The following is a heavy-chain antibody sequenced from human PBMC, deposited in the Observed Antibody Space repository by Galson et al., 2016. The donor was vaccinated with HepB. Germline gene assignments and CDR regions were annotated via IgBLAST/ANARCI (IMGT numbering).Heavy chain of an antibody. CDR2: TYYTSQWYR. Sequence: CAISGDSVFGNSAAWNWIRQSPSRGLEWLGRTYYTSQWYRDFAASVRGRITINPDTSQNHISLQLNSVTPEDTAVYYCVRNFYGSGNFYSSFDSWGPGTTVTVSS. CDR1: GDSVFGNSAA. CDR3: VRNFYGSGNFYSSFDS. D-gene: IGHD3-10*01. V-gene: IGHV6-1*01. J-gene: IGHJ3*01.